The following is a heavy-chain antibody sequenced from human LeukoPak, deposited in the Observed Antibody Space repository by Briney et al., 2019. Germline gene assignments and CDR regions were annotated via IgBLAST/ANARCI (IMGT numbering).Heavy chain of an antibody. CDR2: ISYDGSNK. D-gene: IGHD2-2*01. Sequence: PGGSLRLSCAASGFTFSSYAMHWVRQAPGKGLEWVAVISYDGSNKYYADSVKGRFTISRDNSKNTPYLQMNSLRAEDTAVYYCARDGQRWGYCSSTSCYPEHWGQGTLVTVSS. CDR1: GFTFSSYA. CDR3: ARDGQRWGYCSSTSCYPEH. V-gene: IGHV3-30-3*01. J-gene: IGHJ1*01.